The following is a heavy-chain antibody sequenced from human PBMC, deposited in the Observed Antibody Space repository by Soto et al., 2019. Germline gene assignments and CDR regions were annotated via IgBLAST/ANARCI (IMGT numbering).Heavy chain of an antibody. D-gene: IGHD3-16*01. J-gene: IGHJ4*02. CDR2: IYYSGST. Sequence: SETLSLTCTVSGGSISSGDYYWSWIRQPPGKGLEWIGYIYYSGSTYYNPSLKSRVTISVDTSKNQFSLRLSSVAAADTAVYYCARDGHDYVWGSFTYWGQGTLVTVSS. V-gene: IGHV4-30-4*01. CDR3: ARDGHDYVWGSFTY. CDR1: GGSISSGDYY.